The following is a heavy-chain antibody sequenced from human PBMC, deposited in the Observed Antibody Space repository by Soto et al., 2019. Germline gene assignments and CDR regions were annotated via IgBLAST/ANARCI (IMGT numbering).Heavy chain of an antibody. CDR2: ISYDGSNK. D-gene: IGHD5-18*01. Sequence: QVQLVQSGGGEVQPGRSLRLSCAASGFTFSSYGMHWVRQAPGKGPEWVAVISYDGSNKYYADSVKGRFTISRNNSKNTLYLQMNSLRAEDTAVYRCVRTTAMGDYYYSGMDVWGQGTTVTVSS. V-gene: IGHV3-30-3*01. J-gene: IGHJ6*02. CDR1: GFTFSSYG. CDR3: VRTTAMGDYYYSGMDV.